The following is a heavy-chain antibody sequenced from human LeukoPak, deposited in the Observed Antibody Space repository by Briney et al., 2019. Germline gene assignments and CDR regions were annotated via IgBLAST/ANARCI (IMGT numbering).Heavy chain of an antibody. D-gene: IGHD1-26*01. CDR3: ARRGGSLNYFDS. V-gene: IGHV5-51*01. CDR2: VYPGDSDT. Sequence: GESLKISCKGSRYTFTTSWIGWVRQMPGKGLEWIAIVYPGDSDTRYSPSFQGQVTISADKSISTAYLQWSSLKASDTAMYYCARRGGSLNYFDSWGQGTLVTVSS. J-gene: IGHJ4*02. CDR1: RYTFTTSW.